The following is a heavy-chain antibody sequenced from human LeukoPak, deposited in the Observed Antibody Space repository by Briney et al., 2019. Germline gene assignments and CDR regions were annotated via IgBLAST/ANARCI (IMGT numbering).Heavy chain of an antibody. Sequence: GGSLRLSCAASGFTFSSYAMHWVRQAPGRGPEWVALIRYDGSNGYYADSVRGRFTISRDNSKNTLYLQMNSLRAEDTAFYYCAKDRGGHYYGGPFDMWGQGTMVTVSS. D-gene: IGHD3-10*01. CDR2: IRYDGSNG. CDR1: GFTFSSYA. J-gene: IGHJ3*02. CDR3: AKDRGGHYYGGPFDM. V-gene: IGHV3-30*02.